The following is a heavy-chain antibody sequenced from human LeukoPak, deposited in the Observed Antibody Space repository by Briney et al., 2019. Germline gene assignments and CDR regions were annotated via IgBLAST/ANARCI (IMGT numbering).Heavy chain of an antibody. CDR1: GFTVSSNS. D-gene: IGHD4-17*01. V-gene: IGHV3-20*04. CDR2: INWNGGST. CDR3: ARAGLRNWFDP. Sequence: GGSLRLSCTVSGFTVSSNSMSWVRQAPGKGLEWVSGINWNGGSTGYADSVKGRFTISRDNAKNSLYLQMNSLRAEDTASYYCARAGLRNWFDPWGQGTLVTVSS. J-gene: IGHJ5*02.